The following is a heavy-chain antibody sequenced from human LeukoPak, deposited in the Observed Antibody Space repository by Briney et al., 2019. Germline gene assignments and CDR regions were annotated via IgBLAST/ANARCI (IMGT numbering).Heavy chain of an antibody. D-gene: IGHD5-24*01. CDR1: GFTFSSYA. J-gene: IGHJ2*01. CDR3: ARDKMRWLQSKGWYFDL. V-gene: IGHV3-30*04. Sequence: GGSLRLSCAASGFTFSSYAMSWVRQAPGKGLEWVAVISYDGSNKYYADSVKGRFTISRGNAKNSLYLQMNSLRAEDTAVYYCARDKMRWLQSKGWYFDLWGRGTLVTVSS. CDR2: ISYDGSNK.